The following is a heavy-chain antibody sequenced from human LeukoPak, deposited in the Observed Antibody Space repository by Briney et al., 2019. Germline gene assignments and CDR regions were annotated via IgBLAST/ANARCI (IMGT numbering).Heavy chain of an antibody. Sequence: SETLSLTCAVYGGSFSGYYWSWIRQPPGKGLEWIGEINHRGSTKYNPSLKSRVTISVDTSKNQFSLKLSSVTAADTAVYFCARGGDRGYTYWGQGIPVTVSS. V-gene: IGHV4-34*01. CDR3: ARGGDRGYTY. D-gene: IGHD5-18*01. CDR1: GGSFSGYY. J-gene: IGHJ4*02. CDR2: INHRGST.